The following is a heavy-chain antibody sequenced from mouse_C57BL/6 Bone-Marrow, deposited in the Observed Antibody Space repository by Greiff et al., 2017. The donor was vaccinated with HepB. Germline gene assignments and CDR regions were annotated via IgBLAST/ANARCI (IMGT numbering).Heavy chain of an antibody. D-gene: IGHD2-3*01. V-gene: IGHV2-9-1*01. CDR1: GFSLTSYA. Sequence: VKLVESGPGLVAPSQSLSITCTVSGFSLTSYAISWVRQPPGKGLEWLGVIWTGGGTNYNSALKSRLSISKDNSKSQVFLKMNSLQTDDTARYYCARNGYDGYYAWFAYWGQGTLVTVSA. J-gene: IGHJ3*01. CDR2: IWTGGGT. CDR3: ARNGYDGYYAWFAY.